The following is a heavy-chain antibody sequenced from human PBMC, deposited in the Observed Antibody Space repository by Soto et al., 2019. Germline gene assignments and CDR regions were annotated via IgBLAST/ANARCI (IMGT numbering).Heavy chain of an antibody. Sequence: QVQLVESGGGVVQPGRSLRLSCAASGFTFSSYGMHWVRQAPGKGLEWVAFIWYDGSNKYYADSVKGRFTISRDNSKNTLCLQMNSLRAEDTAVYYCARDRASGEIKYFQHWGQGTLVTVSS. CDR1: GFTFSSYG. V-gene: IGHV3-33*01. J-gene: IGHJ1*01. CDR3: ARDRASGEIKYFQH. CDR2: IWYDGSNK. D-gene: IGHD3-10*01.